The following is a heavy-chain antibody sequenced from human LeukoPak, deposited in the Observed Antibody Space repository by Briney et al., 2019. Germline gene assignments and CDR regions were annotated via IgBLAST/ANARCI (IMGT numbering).Heavy chain of an antibody. CDR1: GFTFSNYW. CDR3: ARVYGDCSGGSCYFAWGNYAFDI. Sequence: GGSLRLSCEGSGFTFSNYWMGWVRQAPGKGLQWVANIKTDGSEKYYVDSVKGRFTISRDNAKNSLYLQMNSLRAEDTAVYYCARVYGDCSGGSCYFAWGNYAFDIWGQGTMVTVSS. J-gene: IGHJ3*02. CDR2: IKTDGSEK. D-gene: IGHD2-15*01. V-gene: IGHV3-7*01.